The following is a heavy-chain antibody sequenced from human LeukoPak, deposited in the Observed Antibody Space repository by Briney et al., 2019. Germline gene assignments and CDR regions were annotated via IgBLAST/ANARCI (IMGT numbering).Heavy chain of an antibody. CDR3: ARAKMGYNLAYFYGMDV. D-gene: IGHD5-24*01. Sequence: PSETLSLTCIVSGGSISCYYWSWIRQSPGKGLEWIGQIYFSGSTNYNPSFKSRVTISVDTSKNQVSLRLSSVTAADTAVYYCARAKMGYNLAYFYGMDVWGQGTTVTAS. V-gene: IGHV4-59*01. CDR2: IYFSGST. J-gene: IGHJ6*02. CDR1: GGSISCYY.